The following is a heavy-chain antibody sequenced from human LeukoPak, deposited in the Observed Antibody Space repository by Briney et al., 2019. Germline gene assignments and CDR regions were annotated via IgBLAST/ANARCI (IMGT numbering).Heavy chain of an antibody. CDR1: GDSVSIHY. J-gene: IGHJ4*02. V-gene: IGHV4-4*07. Sequence: SDTLSLPCTVSGDSVSIHYWSWIRQPAGKGLECIGRIYRSVSTNYNPSLKRRVTISVHTPKNHFSLNLSSVTAADKAVYYCARWGGSGTYHFDYWGQGTLVTVSS. D-gene: IGHD3-10*01. CDR2: IYRSVST. CDR3: ARWGGSGTYHFDY.